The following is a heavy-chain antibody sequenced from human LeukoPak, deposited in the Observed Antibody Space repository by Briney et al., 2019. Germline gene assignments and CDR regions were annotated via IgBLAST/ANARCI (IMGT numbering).Heavy chain of an antibody. CDR2: IYYSGST. J-gene: IGHJ4*02. CDR3: ARLGFDYGSGSYSC. Sequence: PSETLSLTCTVSGGSISSSSYYWGWIRQPPGKGLEWIGSIYYSGSTYYNPSLKSRVTISVDTSKNQFSLKLSSVTAADTAVYYCARLGFDYGSGSYSCWGQGTLVTVSS. CDR1: GGSISSSSYY. V-gene: IGHV4-39*01. D-gene: IGHD3-10*01.